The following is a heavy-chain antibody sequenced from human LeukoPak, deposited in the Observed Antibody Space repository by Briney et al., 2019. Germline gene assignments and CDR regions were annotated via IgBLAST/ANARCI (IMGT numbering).Heavy chain of an antibody. D-gene: IGHD3-3*01. CDR3: ARGAGLRFLEWLFYFDY. CDR2: ISAYNGNT. J-gene: IGHJ4*02. CDR1: GYTFTSYG. V-gene: IGHV1-18*01. Sequence: ASVKASCKASGYTFTSYGISWVRQAPGQGLEWMGWISAYNGNTNYAQKLQGRVTISADESTSTAYTELSSLRSEDTAVYYCARGAGLRFLEWLFYFDYWGQGTLVTVSS.